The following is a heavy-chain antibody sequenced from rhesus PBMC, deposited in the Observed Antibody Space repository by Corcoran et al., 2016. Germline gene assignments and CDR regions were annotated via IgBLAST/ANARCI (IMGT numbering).Heavy chain of an antibody. J-gene: IGHJ4*01. CDR2: IYGSGRST. CDR1: GGSISSSY. Sequence: QLQLQESGPGLVKPSETLSLTCAVSGGSISSSYWSWIRQAPGKGLEWIGYIYGSGRSTNYTPPLQSRITLSVDTSKNQLSLKLSSVTAAGTAVYYCARVLYSYGLNYFDYWGQGVLVTVSS. D-gene: IGHD5-36*01. CDR3: ARVLYSYGLNYFDY. V-gene: IGHV4-169*01.